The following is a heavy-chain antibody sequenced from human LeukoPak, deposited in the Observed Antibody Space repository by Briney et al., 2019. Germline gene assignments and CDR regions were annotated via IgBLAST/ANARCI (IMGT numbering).Heavy chain of an antibody. V-gene: IGHV3-53*01. Sequence: GGSLRLSCAASKFIVNNNYMTWVRQAPGKGLEWVSVIYSGGNTYYADPVKGRFTIFRDNSKNSLYLQMNSLRAEDTAVYYCARGLGSGSSPFDYWGQGTLVTVSS. CDR1: KFIVNNNY. J-gene: IGHJ4*02. CDR2: IYSGGNT. CDR3: ARGLGSGSSPFDY. D-gene: IGHD3-10*01.